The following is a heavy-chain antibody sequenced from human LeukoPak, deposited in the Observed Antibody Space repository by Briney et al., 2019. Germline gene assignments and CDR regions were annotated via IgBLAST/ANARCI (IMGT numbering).Heavy chain of an antibody. V-gene: IGHV3-11*01. J-gene: IGHJ6*02. D-gene: IGHD1-1*01. CDR3: ARSNRNYYYYYGMDV. CDR2: ISSSGSTI. CDR1: GFTFSDYY. Sequence: GGSLRLSCAASGFTFSDYYMSLIRQAPGKGLEWVSYISSSGSTIYYADSVKGRFTISRDNAKNSLYLQMNSLRAEDTAVYYCARSNRNYYYYYGMDVWGQGTTVTVSS.